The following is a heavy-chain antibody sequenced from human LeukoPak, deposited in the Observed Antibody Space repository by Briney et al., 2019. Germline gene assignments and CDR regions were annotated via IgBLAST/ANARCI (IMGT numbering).Heavy chain of an antibody. CDR3: ARLQWLQTGRDFLDY. Sequence: GGSLRLSCAASGFTFSSYAIQWVRQAPGKGLEWVSSISSSGSYIYYADSVKGRFTISRDNAKNSLDLQMNSLRVEDTAVHYCARLQWLQTGRDFLDYWGQGTLVTVSS. CDR2: ISSSGSYI. V-gene: IGHV3-21*06. D-gene: IGHD6-19*01. CDR1: GFTFSSYA. J-gene: IGHJ4*02.